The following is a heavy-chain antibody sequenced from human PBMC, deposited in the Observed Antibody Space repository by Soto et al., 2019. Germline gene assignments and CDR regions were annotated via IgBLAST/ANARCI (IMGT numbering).Heavy chain of an antibody. J-gene: IGHJ6*03. CDR1: GFSVSDYG. V-gene: IGHV3-33*01. CDR3: ARDLEMGATYTGPSYYSMDV. Sequence: QVRLVESGGGVVQPGRSLRLSCTASGFSVSDYGMHWVRQAPGKGLEWVATLWPNGYIRKYGDSVRARFLISRDDSKNTLYLEMNNLRGEDTAKYICARDLEMGATYTGPSYYSMDVWGLGTSVRVSS. D-gene: IGHD1-26*01. CDR2: LWPNGYIR.